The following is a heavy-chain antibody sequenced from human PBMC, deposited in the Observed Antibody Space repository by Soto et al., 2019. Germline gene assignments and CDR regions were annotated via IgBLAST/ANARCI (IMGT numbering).Heavy chain of an antibody. V-gene: IGHV5-51*01. J-gene: IGHJ6*02. CDR2: IYPGDSDT. D-gene: IGHD3-10*01. Sequence: GESLKICCKGSGYSFTSYWIGWVRQMPGKGLEWMGIIYPGDSDTRYSPSFQGQVTISADKSITTAYLQWSSLKASDTAMYYCATRPYMVRGLIIHFYGMDVWGQGTTVTVSS. CDR3: ATRPYMVRGLIIHFYGMDV. CDR1: GYSFTSYW.